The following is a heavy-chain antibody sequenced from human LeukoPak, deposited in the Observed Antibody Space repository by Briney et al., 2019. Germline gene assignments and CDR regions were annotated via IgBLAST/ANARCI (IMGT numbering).Heavy chain of an antibody. Sequence: PSETLSLTCTVSGGPMSSYYWNWIRHPPGRGLEWIGYIYYSGSTNYNPSLKSRVTISVDTSKIQFSLKLSSVTAADTAVYYCARSGYSYDLVDYWGQGTLVTVSS. V-gene: IGHV4-59*08. CDR1: GGPMSSYY. CDR3: ARSGYSYDLVDY. J-gene: IGHJ4*02. D-gene: IGHD5-18*01. CDR2: IYYSGST.